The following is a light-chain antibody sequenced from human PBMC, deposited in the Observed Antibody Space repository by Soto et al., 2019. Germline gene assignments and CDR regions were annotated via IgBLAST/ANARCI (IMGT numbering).Light chain of an antibody. CDR2: EDS. Sequence: QSALTQPASVSGSPGQSITISCTGTSSDVGGYNYVSWYQQHPGKAPKLMIYEDSNRPSGVPNRFSGSKSGNTASLTISGLQADEEADYYCSSYTSSSTPWVFGGGTQLTVL. CDR3: SSYTSSSTPWV. J-gene: IGLJ3*02. CDR1: SSDVGGYNY. V-gene: IGLV2-14*01.